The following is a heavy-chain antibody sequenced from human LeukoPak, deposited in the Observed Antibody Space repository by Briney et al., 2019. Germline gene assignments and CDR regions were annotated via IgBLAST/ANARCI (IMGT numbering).Heavy chain of an antibody. V-gene: IGHV3-23*01. J-gene: IGHJ4*02. Sequence: GGSLRLSCAASVFTFSSNAMRWVRQAPGKGLEWVSAIGGSGGTTYYADSVKGRFTISRDNSKNTLYLQMNSLRAEDTAVYYSAKDWSVVVTAILSNWGQGTLVTVSS. D-gene: IGHD2-21*02. CDR1: VFTFSSNA. CDR2: IGGSGGTT. CDR3: AKDWSVVVTAILSN.